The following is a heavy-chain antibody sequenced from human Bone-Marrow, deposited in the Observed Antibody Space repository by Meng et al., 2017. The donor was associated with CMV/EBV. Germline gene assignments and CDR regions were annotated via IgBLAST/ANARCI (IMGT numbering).Heavy chain of an antibody. V-gene: IGHV4-59*01. CDR3: ARAQMATITAFDY. CDR1: GGSISSYY. Sequence: GSLRLSCTVSGGSISSYYWSWIRQPPGKGLEWIGYIYYSGSTNYNPSLKSRVTISVDTSKNQFSLKLSSVTAADTAVYYCARAQMATITAFDYLGQGTLVTVSS. D-gene: IGHD5-24*01. CDR2: IYYSGST. J-gene: IGHJ4*02.